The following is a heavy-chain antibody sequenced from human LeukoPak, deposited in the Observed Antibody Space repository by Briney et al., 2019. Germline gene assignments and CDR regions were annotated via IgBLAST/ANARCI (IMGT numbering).Heavy chain of an antibody. CDR3: ARAVALYQPLDY. CDR1: GYIFTSYY. CDR2: INPSGGST. Sequence: ASVKVSCKASGYIFTSYYMRRVRQAPGQGLEWMGVINPSGGSTTYAPRFQGRVTMTRDTSTSTVYMELSSLRSEDTAVYYCARAVALYQPLDYWGQGTLVTVSS. D-gene: IGHD2-2*01. V-gene: IGHV1-46*01. J-gene: IGHJ4*02.